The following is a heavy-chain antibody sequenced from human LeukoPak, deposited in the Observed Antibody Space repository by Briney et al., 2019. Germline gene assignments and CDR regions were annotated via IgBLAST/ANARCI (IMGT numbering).Heavy chain of an antibody. CDR3: AALRRGRYGMDV. Sequence: PGGSLRLSCAASGFTFSSYAMSWVRQAPGKGLEWVSAISGSGGSTYYADSVKGRFTISRDNSKNTLYLQMNSLRAEDTAVYYCAALRRGRYGMDVWGQGTTVTVSS. J-gene: IGHJ6*02. CDR1: GFTFSSYA. CDR2: ISGSGGST. V-gene: IGHV3-23*01. D-gene: IGHD3-16*01.